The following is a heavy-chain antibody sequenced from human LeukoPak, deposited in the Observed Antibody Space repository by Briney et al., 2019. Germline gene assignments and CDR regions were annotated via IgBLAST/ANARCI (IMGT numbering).Heavy chain of an antibody. CDR2: IYYSGNT. Sequence: SETLSLTCTVSGGSLSVHWWSWIRQPPGKGLECIGYIYYSGNTNYNPSLNTRVTISVDTSKNQFSLNLRSVTAADTAVYYCAGLHFAAAEEFDPWGQGTLVTVSS. V-gene: IGHV4-59*08. J-gene: IGHJ5*02. CDR1: GGSLSVHW. D-gene: IGHD6-13*01. CDR3: AGLHFAAAEEFDP.